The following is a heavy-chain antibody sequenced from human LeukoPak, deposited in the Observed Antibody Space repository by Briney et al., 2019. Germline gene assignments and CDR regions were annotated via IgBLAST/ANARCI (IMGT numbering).Heavy chain of an antibody. V-gene: IGHV1-2*06. CDR1: GYTFTGYY. CDR2: INPNSGGT. D-gene: IGHD3-22*01. J-gene: IGHJ4*02. CDR3: ARDQDSSDYYDY. Sequence: GASVKVSCKASGYTFTGYYIHWVRQAPGQGLEWMGRINPNSGGTDYAQKFQGRVTMTRDTSISTAYMELSRLRSDDTAVYYCARDQDSSDYYDYWGQGTLVTVSS.